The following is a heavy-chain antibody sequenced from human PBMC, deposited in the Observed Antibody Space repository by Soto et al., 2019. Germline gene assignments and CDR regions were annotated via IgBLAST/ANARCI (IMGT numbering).Heavy chain of an antibody. V-gene: IGHV4-4*02. CDR2: MSHIGSV. CDR1: GVSIGSNYY. D-gene: IGHD6-19*01. J-gene: IGHJ4*02. Sequence: QVLLQESGPGQVQPSGTLSLSCVVSGVSIGSNYYWGWVRQPPGKGLEWLGDMSHIGSVNYNPSLKSRVTISMDKSQNQFSLKLDSVTAADTAVYYCARSLGWYAIDYWGQRTLVIVS. CDR3: ARSLGWYAIDY.